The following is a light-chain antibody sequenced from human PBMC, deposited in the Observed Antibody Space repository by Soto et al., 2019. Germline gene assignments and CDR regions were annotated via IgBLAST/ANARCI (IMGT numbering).Light chain of an antibody. J-gene: IGKJ5*01. CDR2: DAS. CDR1: QSVRTS. CDR3: QQRNVWPPIT. Sequence: EVVLTQSPATLSLSPGERATLSCRASQSVRTSLAWYQHKPGQAPRLVIYDASLRANGVPARFGGSGSGTDFTLTIISLEPEDFAVSYCQQRNVWPPITFGQGTRLEIK. V-gene: IGKV3-11*01.